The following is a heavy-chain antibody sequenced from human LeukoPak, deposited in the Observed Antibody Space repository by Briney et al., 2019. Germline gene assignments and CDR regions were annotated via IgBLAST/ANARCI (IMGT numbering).Heavy chain of an antibody. V-gene: IGHV3-30*02. CDR1: TFSFNTYG. D-gene: IGHD2-15*01. J-gene: IGHJ3*02. Sequence: TGGSLRLSCIMSTFSFNTYGFHWFRQAPGKGLEWLAFIGNDGNYKHYGDSVRGRFTISRDNSKNTVYLQMNSLRADDTALYRCAKDLSYSFDIWGQGTKVTVSS. CDR2: IGNDGNYK. CDR3: AKDLSYSFDI.